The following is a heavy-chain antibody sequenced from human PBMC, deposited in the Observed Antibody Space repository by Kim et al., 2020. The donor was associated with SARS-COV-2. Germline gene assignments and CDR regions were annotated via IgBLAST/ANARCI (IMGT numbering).Heavy chain of an antibody. CDR1: GYTFPSYC. V-gene: IGHV1-18*04. D-gene: IGHD1-26*01. CDR2: ISAYNGNT. Sequence: ASVKVSCKTSGYTFPSYCISWVRQAPGQGLEWMGWISAYNGNTNYAQKLQGRVTMTTDTSTSTAYMELRSLRSDDTAGYDCARAPPGRVGNWFDPWGQGTLVTVSS. CDR3: ARAPPGRVGNWFDP. J-gene: IGHJ5*02.